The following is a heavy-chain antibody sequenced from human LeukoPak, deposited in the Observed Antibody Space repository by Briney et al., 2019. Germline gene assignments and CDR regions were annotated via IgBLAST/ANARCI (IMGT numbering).Heavy chain of an antibody. CDR2: IIPIFGTA. CDR1: GGTFSSYT. CDR3: ARDGGATGEWFFDH. Sequence: GASVKVSGKASGGTFSSYTISWVRQAPGQGLEWMGGIIPIFGTANYAQKFQGRVTITTDESTSTAYMELSSLRSEDTAVYYCARDGGATGEWFFDHWGRGALVTVSS. V-gene: IGHV1-69*05. J-gene: IGHJ2*01. D-gene: IGHD2-21*01.